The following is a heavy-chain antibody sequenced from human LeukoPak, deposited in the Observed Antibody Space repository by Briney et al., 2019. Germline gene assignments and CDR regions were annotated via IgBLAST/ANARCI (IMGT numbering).Heavy chain of an antibody. CDR3: AKGSDYYYYYGMDV. J-gene: IGHJ6*02. CDR1: GFTFSSYA. V-gene: IGHV3-23*01. CDR2: ISGSGGGT. Sequence: GGSLRLSCAASGFTFSSYAMSWVRQAPGKGLEWVSAISGSGGGTYYADSVKGRFTISRDNSKNTLYLQMNSLRAEDTAVYYCAKGSDYYYYYGMDVWGQGTTVTVSS.